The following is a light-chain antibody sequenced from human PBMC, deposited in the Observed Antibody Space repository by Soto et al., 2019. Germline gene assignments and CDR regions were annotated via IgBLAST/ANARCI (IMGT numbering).Light chain of an antibody. J-gene: IGKJ1*01. Sequence: DLQMTQSPSTLSASVGDRVTITCRASQSISSWLAWYQQKPGKAPKLLIYKASSLESGVPSRFSGSGSGTEFTLTISSLQPDDFATYYCQHYNSYPLTFGQGTKVEIK. CDR2: KAS. CDR1: QSISSW. V-gene: IGKV1-5*03. CDR3: QHYNSYPLT.